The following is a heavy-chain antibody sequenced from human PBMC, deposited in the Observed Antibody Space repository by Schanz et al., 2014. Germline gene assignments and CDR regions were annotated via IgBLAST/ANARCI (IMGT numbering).Heavy chain of an antibody. CDR2: ISHNTFYT. D-gene: IGHD5-18*01. CDR3: ARDVYRSGRPFDL. J-gene: IGHJ5*02. V-gene: IGHV3-11*06. CDR1: GFTFTDYY. Sequence: QVQLVESGGGLVKPGGSLRLSCAASGFTFTDYYISWIRQAPGMGLEWVSYISHNTFYTDYADSVKGRFTISRDNAKNSVYLQMHPLRAEDTAIYFCARDVYRSGRPFDLWGQGTLVTVSS.